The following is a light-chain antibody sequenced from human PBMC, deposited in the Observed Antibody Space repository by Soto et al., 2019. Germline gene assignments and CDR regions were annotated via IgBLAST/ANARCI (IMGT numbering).Light chain of an antibody. J-gene: IGKJ1*01. CDR1: QSVLYRSNNKNY. Sequence: DIVMTQSPDSLAVSLGERATINCKSSQSVLYRSNNKNYLAWYQQKPGQPPKLLIYWASTRESGVPDRFSGSGSGTDFTLTISSLQAEDVAVYYCQQYYSTPWTFGLGTKVEIK. V-gene: IGKV4-1*01. CDR3: QQYYSTPWT. CDR2: WAS.